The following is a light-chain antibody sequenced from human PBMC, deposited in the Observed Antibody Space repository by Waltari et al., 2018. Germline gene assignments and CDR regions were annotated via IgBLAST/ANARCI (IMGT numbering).Light chain of an antibody. CDR2: GAS. V-gene: IGKV3-20*01. CDR1: PSVSRA. Sequence: IVLTQSPGTLSLSPGERATLTCRASPSVSRALAWYQQKPGQAPRLLIYGASNRATGIPDRFSGSGSGTDFSLTISSLEPEDFAVYYCQHYLRLPATFGQGTKVEIK. J-gene: IGKJ1*01. CDR3: QHYLRLPAT.